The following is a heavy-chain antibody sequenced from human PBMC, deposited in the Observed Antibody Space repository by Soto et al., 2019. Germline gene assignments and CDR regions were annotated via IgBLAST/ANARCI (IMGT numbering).Heavy chain of an antibody. CDR1: GYTFTSYG. CDR2: ISAYNGNT. D-gene: IGHD2-15*01. Sequence: ASVKVSCKASGYTFTSYGISWVRQAPGQGLEWMGWISAYNGNTNYAQKLQGRATMTTDTSTSTAYMELRSLRSDDTAVYYCARGGYCSGGSCYFSRGGSLLVGRRGKFDPWGQGTMVTVSS. CDR3: ARGGYCSGGSCYFSRGGSLLVGRRGKFDP. J-gene: IGHJ5*02. V-gene: IGHV1-18*01.